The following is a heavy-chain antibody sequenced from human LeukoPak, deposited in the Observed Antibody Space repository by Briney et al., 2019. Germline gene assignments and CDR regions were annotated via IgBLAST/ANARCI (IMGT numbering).Heavy chain of an antibody. CDR2: IYYSGST. J-gene: IGHJ4*02. V-gene: IGHV4-39*01. D-gene: IGHD3-9*01. CDR3: ARHLRDLNRYYDILTGYYDY. CDR1: GGSISSSSYY. Sequence: SETLSLTCTVSGGSISSSSYYWGWIRQPPGKGLEWIGSIYYSGSTYYNPSLKSRVTISVDTSKNQFSLKLSSVTAADTAVYYCARHLRDLNRYYDILTGYYDYWGQGTLVTVSS.